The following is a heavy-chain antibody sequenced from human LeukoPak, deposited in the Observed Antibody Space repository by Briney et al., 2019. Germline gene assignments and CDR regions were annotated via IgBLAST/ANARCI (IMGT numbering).Heavy chain of an antibody. V-gene: IGHV3-30*02. CDR1: GFTFSTFP. J-gene: IGHJ4*02. CDR3: ATQSITLVVVISPFDY. D-gene: IGHD3-22*01. Sequence: PGGSLRLSCAASGFTFSTFPMHWVRQAPGKGQEWVALIQDDGATTNYADSVRGRFTISRDNSKSTVYLQMNSLKPDDTAVYYCATQSITLVVVISPFDYWGQGTLVTVSS. CDR2: IQDDGATT.